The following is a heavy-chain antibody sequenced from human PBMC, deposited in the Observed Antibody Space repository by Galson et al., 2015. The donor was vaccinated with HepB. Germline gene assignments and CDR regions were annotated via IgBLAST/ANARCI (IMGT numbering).Heavy chain of an antibody. V-gene: IGHV3-11*06. D-gene: IGHD5-18*01. Sequence: SLRLSCAASGFSFSDYYMSWLRQAPGKGLEWLSYVSSSGRSTEYADSVKGRFTISRDNAKNSLDLQMNRLRAEDTAVYYCARRNHTTMAFDFWGQGTLVTVSS. CDR3: ARRNHTTMAFDF. J-gene: IGHJ4*02. CDR2: VSSSGRST. CDR1: GFSFSDYY.